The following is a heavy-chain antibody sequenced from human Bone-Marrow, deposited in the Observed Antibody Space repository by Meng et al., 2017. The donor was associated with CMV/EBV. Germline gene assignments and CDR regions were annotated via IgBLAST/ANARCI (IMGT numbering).Heavy chain of an antibody. CDR1: GGTFSSYA. CDR3: ARETKPDYDDFLPSGGYGMDV. D-gene: IGHD3-3*01. CDR2: IIPIFGTA. Sequence: SVKVSCKASGGTFSSYAISWVRQAPGQGLEWMGGIIPIFGTANYAQKFQGRVTITTDESTSTAYMELSSLRSEDTAVYYCARETKPDYDDFLPSGGYGMDVWGQGTTVTVSS. J-gene: IGHJ6*02. V-gene: IGHV1-69*05.